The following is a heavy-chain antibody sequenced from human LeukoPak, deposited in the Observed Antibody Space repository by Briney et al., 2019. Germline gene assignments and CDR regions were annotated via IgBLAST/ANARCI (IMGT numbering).Heavy chain of an antibody. J-gene: IGHJ4*02. CDR1: GDSIRDYH. CDR2: ISYSGSP. Sequence: SETLSLTCTVSGDSIRDYHCNWTRQSPGKGLEWIGNISYSGSPKYNPSLKSRVTLSVDTSKNQFSLKLTSATAADTAVYYCARVSPDTSAYVDSWGQGTLVTVSS. D-gene: IGHD1-26*01. V-gene: IGHV4-59*01. CDR3: ARVSPDTSAYVDS.